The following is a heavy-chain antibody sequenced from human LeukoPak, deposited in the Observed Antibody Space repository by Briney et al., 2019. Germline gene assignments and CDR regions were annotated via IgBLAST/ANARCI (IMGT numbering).Heavy chain of an antibody. CDR1: GGSISGSSYY. V-gene: IGHV4-39*07. D-gene: IGHD6-13*01. CDR3: ARLAVSAFIAAAGRRRLNWFDP. CDR2: INHSGST. J-gene: IGHJ5*02. Sequence: PSETLSLTCTVSGGSISGSSYYWGWIRQPPGKGLEWIGEINHSGSTNYNPSLKSRVTISVDTSKNQFSLKLSSVTAADTAVYYCARLAVSAFIAAAGRRRLNWFDPWGQGTLVTVSS.